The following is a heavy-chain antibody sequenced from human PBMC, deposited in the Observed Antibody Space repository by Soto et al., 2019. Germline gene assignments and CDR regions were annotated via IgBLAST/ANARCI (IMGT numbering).Heavy chain of an antibody. CDR1: GFTFSSYA. V-gene: IGHV3-30-3*01. CDR2: ISYDGSNK. J-gene: IGHJ4*02. CDR3: ARDGTIYSSSSPGY. D-gene: IGHD6-6*01. Sequence: PGGSLRLSCAASGFTFSSYAMHWVRQAPGKGLEWVAVISYDGSNKYYADSVKGRLTISRDNSKNTLYLQMNSLRAEDTAVYYCARDGTIYSSSSPGYSGQGTLVTVSS.